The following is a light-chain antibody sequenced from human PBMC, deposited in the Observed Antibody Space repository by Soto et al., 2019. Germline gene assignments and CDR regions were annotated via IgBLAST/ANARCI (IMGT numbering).Light chain of an antibody. CDR1: RNIERW. J-gene: IGKJ1*01. CDR3: QHCDTSWP. Sequence: DIQMTQSPSTLSASVGDRVTITCRASRNIERWLAWYQQKPGKSPKLLILNASTLGSGVPSRFSGSGSGTEFTLTISGLQPDDFATYYCQHCDTSWPFGQGTKVELK. CDR2: NAS. V-gene: IGKV1-5*01.